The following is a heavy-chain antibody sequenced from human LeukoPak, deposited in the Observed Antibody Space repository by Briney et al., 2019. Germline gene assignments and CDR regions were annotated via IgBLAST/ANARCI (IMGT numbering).Heavy chain of an antibody. Sequence: GGSLRLSCAASGFTFSTYGMHWVRQAPGKGLEWVAFIRYDGTNKNYVDSVKGRFTISRDNSKNTLYLQMSSLGAEDTAVYYCAKESGDHFEAFDIWGQGTMVTVSS. D-gene: IGHD1-26*01. CDR3: AKESGDHFEAFDI. CDR1: GFTFSTYG. V-gene: IGHV3-30*02. J-gene: IGHJ3*02. CDR2: IRYDGTNK.